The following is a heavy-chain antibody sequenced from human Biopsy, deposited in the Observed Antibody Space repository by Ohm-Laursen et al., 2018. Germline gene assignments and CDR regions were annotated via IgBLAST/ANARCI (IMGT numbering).Heavy chain of an antibody. CDR2: IIAVSGLV. V-gene: IGHV1-69*17. CDR1: GGTFSNYA. Sequence: SSVKVSCKASGGTFSNYAISWVRQAPGEGLEWMGGIIAVSGLVNYAPKFQGRVSITADKSTTTAYMELSNLKSEDTAVYYCATPFQYYDSWGGYPPFDHWGQGTLVTVST. D-gene: IGHD3-3*01. J-gene: IGHJ4*02. CDR3: ATPFQYYDSWGGYPPFDH.